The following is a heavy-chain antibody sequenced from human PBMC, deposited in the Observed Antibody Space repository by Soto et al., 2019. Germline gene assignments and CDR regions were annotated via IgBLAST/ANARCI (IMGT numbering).Heavy chain of an antibody. Sequence: HPGGSLRLSCAASGFTFRSYWMSWVRQAPGKGLEWMAKINEDGSKKYYVDSVKGRFTISRDNADDSLYLQMDSLRAEDTAVYYCARGLLSGDCNGGCCSTFSYWSQGSLVTVSS. J-gene: IGHJ4*02. CDR1: GFTFRSYW. CDR2: INEDGSKK. V-gene: IGHV3-7*01. CDR3: ARGLLSGDCNGGCCSTFSY. D-gene: IGHD2-15*01.